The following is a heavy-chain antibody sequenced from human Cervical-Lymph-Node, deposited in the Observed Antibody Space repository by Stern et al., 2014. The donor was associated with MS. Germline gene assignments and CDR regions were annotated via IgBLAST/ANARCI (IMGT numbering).Heavy chain of an antibody. J-gene: IGHJ4*02. V-gene: IGHV3-73*01. CDR1: GFTLSESP. Sequence: VQLVESGGGLVQPGGSLKHSCAASGFTLSESPIHWVRQASGKGLEWVGHISSKTYKSSTTYAASVKGRFSVSRDDSKNTAYLQMNSLKTEDTALYYCIRDGDNYDFDSWGQGTLVTVSS. D-gene: IGHD4/OR15-4a*01. CDR2: ISSKTYKSST. CDR3: IRDGDNYDFDS.